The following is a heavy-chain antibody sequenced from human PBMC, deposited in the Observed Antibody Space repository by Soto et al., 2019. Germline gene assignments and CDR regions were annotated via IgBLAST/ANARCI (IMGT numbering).Heavy chain of an antibody. D-gene: IGHD1-26*01. J-gene: IGHJ4*02. CDR2: ISAYNANT. V-gene: IGHV1-18*01. Sequence: ASVKVSCKASGYTFTSYGISWVRQAPGQGLEWMGWISAYNANTNYAQKLQGRVTMTTDTSTSTSYMELRSLRSDDTTVYFCARDRLGATGDYWGQGTLVTVSS. CDR1: GYTFTSYG. CDR3: ARDRLGATGDY.